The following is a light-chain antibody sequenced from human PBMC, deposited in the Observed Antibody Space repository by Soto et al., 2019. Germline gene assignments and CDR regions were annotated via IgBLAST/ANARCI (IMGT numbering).Light chain of an antibody. CDR1: QGTSSY. V-gene: IGKV1-9*01. CDR2: GAS. Sequence: GDRVTITCRASQGTSSYLAWFQQKPGRAPKLIIYGASTLQSGVPARFGGSGSGTDFTLTISNLQPEDFATYYCQQLNAYPLTLGQGTRLEIK. CDR3: QQLNAYPLT. J-gene: IGKJ5*01.